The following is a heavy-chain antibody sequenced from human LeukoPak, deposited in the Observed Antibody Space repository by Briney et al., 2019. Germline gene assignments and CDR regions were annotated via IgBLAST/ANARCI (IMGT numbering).Heavy chain of an antibody. J-gene: IGHJ6*03. V-gene: IGHV4-59*01. D-gene: IGHD3-10*01. CDR3: AKGGEAKWFGELIKTQYYYYMDV. CDR2: IYYSGNT. Sequence: SETLSLTCTVSGGSISSYYWSWIRQPPGKGLEWIGYIYYSGNTNYNPSLKSRVTISVKTSKNQFSLKLSSVTAADTAVYYCAKGGEAKWFGELIKTQYYYYMDVWGKGTTVTVSS. CDR1: GGSISSYY.